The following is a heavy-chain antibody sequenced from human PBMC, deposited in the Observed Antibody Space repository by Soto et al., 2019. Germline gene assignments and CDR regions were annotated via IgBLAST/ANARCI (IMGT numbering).Heavy chain of an antibody. V-gene: IGHV1-2*04. CDR2: INPNSGGT. CDR3: ARDCGYGDYYFDY. CDR1: GYTFTVYY. Sequence: ASVKVSCKASGYTFTVYYMHWVRQAPGQGLEWMGWINPNSGGTNYAQKFQGWVTMTRDTSISTAYMELSRLRSDDTAVYYCARDCGYGDYYFDYWGQRTLVTVSS. J-gene: IGHJ4*02. D-gene: IGHD4-17*01.